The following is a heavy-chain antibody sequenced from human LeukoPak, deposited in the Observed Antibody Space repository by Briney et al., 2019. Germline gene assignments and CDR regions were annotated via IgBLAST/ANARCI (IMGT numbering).Heavy chain of an antibody. CDR3: ARDFWSGASGGAFDI. V-gene: IGHV3-48*03. D-gene: IGHD3-3*01. CDR2: ISSRGSTK. Sequence: PGGSLRLSWAASGFTFSDYEMNWVRQASGKGLEWDSFISSRGSTKYYADSVKGRFTISRDNAKNSLYLQMNSLRAEDTAVYYCARDFWSGASGGAFDIWGQGTMVTVSS. J-gene: IGHJ3*02. CDR1: GFTFSDYE.